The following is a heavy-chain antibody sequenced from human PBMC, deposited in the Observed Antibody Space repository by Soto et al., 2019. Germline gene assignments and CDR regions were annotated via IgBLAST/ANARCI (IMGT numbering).Heavy chain of an antibody. CDR3: ARDRGVAPPVAGNTHYYYYMDV. Sequence: QDQLVQSGAEVKKPGASVTVSCKASGYSFTNYGITWVRQAPGQELEWMGWISAFNGNTHYAQKLQGRVTMTTDASTSTAYMELRSLRSDDTAVYYCARDRGVAPPVAGNTHYYYYMDVWGKGTTVIVSS. V-gene: IGHV1-18*01. CDR2: ISAFNGNT. CDR1: GYSFTNYG. D-gene: IGHD6-19*01. J-gene: IGHJ6*03.